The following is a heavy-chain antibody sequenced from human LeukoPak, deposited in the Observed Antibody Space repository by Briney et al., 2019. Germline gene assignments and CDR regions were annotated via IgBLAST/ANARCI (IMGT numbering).Heavy chain of an antibody. Sequence: LSLTCTVSGGSISSSSYYWGWIRQPPGKGLEWVSYISSSGSTIYYADSVKGRFTISRDNAKNSLYLQMNSLRAEDTAVYYCARRRMYYYDSSGYPVGAFDIWGQGTMVTVSS. CDR1: GGSISSSSYY. V-gene: IGHV3-11*04. J-gene: IGHJ3*02. CDR2: ISSSGSTI. D-gene: IGHD3-22*01. CDR3: ARRRMYYYDSSGYPVGAFDI.